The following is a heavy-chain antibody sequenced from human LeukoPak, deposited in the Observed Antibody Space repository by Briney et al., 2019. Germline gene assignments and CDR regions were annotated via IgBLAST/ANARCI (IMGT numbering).Heavy chain of an antibody. Sequence: GGSLRLSCAASGFTFSSYGMHWVRQAPGKGLEWVAVIWYDGSNKYYADSVKGRFTISRGNSKNTLYLQMNSLRAEDTAVYYCARERRYCSSTICYFGWFDPWGQGTLVTVSS. J-gene: IGHJ5*02. D-gene: IGHD2-2*01. CDR1: GFTFSSYG. V-gene: IGHV3-33*01. CDR3: ARERRYCSSTICYFGWFDP. CDR2: IWYDGSNK.